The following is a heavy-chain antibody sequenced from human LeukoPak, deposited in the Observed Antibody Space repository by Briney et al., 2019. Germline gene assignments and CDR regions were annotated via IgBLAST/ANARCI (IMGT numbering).Heavy chain of an antibody. CDR1: GFTFSSYE. Sequence: GGSLRLSCAASGFTFSSYEMNWVRQAPGRGLEWVSYISSSGSTIYYADSVKGRFTISRDNAKNSLYLQMNSLRAEDTAVYYCARVEMDLMVRGVIDYWGQGTLVTVSS. CDR2: ISSSGSTI. J-gene: IGHJ4*02. V-gene: IGHV3-48*03. CDR3: ARVEMDLMVRGVIDY. D-gene: IGHD3-10*01.